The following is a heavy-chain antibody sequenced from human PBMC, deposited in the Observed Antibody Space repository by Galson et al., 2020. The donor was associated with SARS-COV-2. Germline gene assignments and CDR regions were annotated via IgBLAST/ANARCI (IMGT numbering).Heavy chain of an antibody. V-gene: IGHV4-34*01. Sequence: SETLSLTCAVYGGSFSGHYWSWIRQPPGKGLEWIGESNNSGSTNYNMSLKRLVTVSVDPSKNQFSLKLTSVTAADTAVYYCAAYNRTWSDYWGRGSLVTVTS. CDR1: GGSFSGHY. CDR2: SNNSGST. J-gene: IGHJ4*02. CDR3: AAYNRTWSDY. D-gene: IGHD6-13*01.